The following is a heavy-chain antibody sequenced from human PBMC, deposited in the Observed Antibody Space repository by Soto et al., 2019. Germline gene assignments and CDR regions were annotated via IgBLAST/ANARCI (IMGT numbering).Heavy chain of an antibody. CDR1: GGSISSSNW. V-gene: IGHV4-4*02. CDR3: AREGSTSSNYRSDRFDP. Sequence: PSETLSLTCAVSGGSISSSNWWSWVRQPPGKGLEWIGEIYHSGSTNYNPSLKSRVTISVDKSKNQFSLKLSSVTAADTAVYYCAREGSTSSNYRSDRFDPWGQGTLVT. D-gene: IGHD2-2*01. J-gene: IGHJ5*02. CDR2: IYHSGST.